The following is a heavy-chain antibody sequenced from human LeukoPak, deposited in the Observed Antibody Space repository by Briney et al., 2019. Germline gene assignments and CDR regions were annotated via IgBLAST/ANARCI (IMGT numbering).Heavy chain of an antibody. CDR2: INPNSGGT. CDR3: ARDQLERPENWFDP. V-gene: IGHV1-2*02. J-gene: IGHJ5*02. Sequence: ASVKVSCKASGYTFTGYNMHWVRQAPGQGLEWMGWINPNSGGTNYAQKFQGRVTMTRDTSISTAYMELSRLRSDDTAVYYCARDQLERPENWFDPWGQGTLVTVSS. D-gene: IGHD1-1*01. CDR1: GYTFTGYN.